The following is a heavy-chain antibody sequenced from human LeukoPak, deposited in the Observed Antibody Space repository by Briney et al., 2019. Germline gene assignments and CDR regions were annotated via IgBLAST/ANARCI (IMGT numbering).Heavy chain of an antibody. CDR2: ISSSSYI. Sequence: GGSLRLSCAASGFTFSSYSMSWVRQAPGKGLEWVSSISSSSYIYYADSVKGRFTISRDNAKNSLYLQMNSLRAEDTAVYYCARDGSGSYRYYYYMDVWGKGTTVTVSS. CDR3: ARDGSGSYRYYYYMDV. CDR1: GFTFSSYS. J-gene: IGHJ6*03. D-gene: IGHD3-10*01. V-gene: IGHV3-21*01.